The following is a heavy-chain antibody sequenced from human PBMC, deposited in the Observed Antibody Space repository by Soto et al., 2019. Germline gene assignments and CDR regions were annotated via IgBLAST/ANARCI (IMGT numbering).Heavy chain of an antibody. Sequence: PGGSLRLSCAASGFTFCASALQWVRQGPGEGLLWVSHIKNDETTHYADSVRGRFTISRDTAKNTVYLQMDSLRAEDTGIYYCTRDTYYGMDVWGQGTTVTVSS. CDR1: GFTFCASA. CDR3: TRDTYYGMDV. V-gene: IGHV3-74*01. CDR2: IKNDETT. J-gene: IGHJ6*02.